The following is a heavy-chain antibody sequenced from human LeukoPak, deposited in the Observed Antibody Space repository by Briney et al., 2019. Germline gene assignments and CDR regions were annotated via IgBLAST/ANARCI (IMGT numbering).Heavy chain of an antibody. D-gene: IGHD2-2*01. CDR3: ARFEYQLPLYGMDV. J-gene: IGHJ6*04. V-gene: IGHV1-8*01. CDR2: MNPNSANT. Sequence: ASVKVSCKASGYTFTSYDINWVRQATGQGLEWMGWMNPNSANTGYAQKFQGRVTMTRNTSISTAYMELSSLRSEDTAVYYCARFEYQLPLYGMDVWGKGTTVTVSS. CDR1: GYTFTSYD.